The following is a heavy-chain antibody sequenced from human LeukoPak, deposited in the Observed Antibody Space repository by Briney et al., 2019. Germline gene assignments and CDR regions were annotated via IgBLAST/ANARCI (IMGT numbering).Heavy chain of an antibody. CDR2: ISSSSSTI. Sequence: GGSLGLSCAASGFTFSSYSMNWVRQAPGKGLEWVSYISSSSSTIYYADSVKGRFTISRDNAKNSLYLQMNSLRAEDTAVYYCASLKGYCSSTSCYTYNWFDPWGQGTLVTVSS. V-gene: IGHV3-48*01. D-gene: IGHD2-2*02. CDR1: GFTFSSYS. CDR3: ASLKGYCSSTSCYTYNWFDP. J-gene: IGHJ5*02.